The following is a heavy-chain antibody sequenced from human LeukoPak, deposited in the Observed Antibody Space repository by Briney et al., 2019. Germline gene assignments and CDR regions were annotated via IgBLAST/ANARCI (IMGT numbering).Heavy chain of an antibody. J-gene: IGHJ4*02. CDR2: VSESGEIT. D-gene: IGHD3-3*01. CDR3: AKVSGLYFDY. CDR1: GIAFSTYA. Sequence: GGSLRLSCAASGIAFSTYAMSWVRQAPGKGLEWVSVVSESGEITHYADSVKGRFTISRDNSKNTVYLQMNSLRAEDSAVYYCAKVSGLYFDYWGQGTLVTVSS. V-gene: IGHV3-23*01.